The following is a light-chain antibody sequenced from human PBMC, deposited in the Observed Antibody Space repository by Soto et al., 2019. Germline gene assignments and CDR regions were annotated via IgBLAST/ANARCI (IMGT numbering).Light chain of an antibody. CDR2: XXX. CDR3: SSYTSSRTRV. J-gene: IGLJ1*01. V-gene: IGLV2-14*01. Sequence: QSALTQPASVSGSPGQSITISCTGTSSDVGGYNYVSWYQQHPGKAPKLMIYXXXXXXXXXXXXXXGSKSGNTASLTISGLQAEXEADYYCSSYTSSRTRVFGTGTKLTVL. CDR1: SSDVGGYNY.